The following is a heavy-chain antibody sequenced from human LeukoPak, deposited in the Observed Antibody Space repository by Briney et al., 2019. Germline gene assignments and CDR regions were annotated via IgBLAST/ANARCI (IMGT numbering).Heavy chain of an antibody. D-gene: IGHD1-26*01. Sequence: PGGFLRLSCAASGFRFSDYWMSWVRQAPGKGLEWVASINPDGSVGKYVDSVEGRFTISRDNAKNSLYLQMNTLRAEDTALYYCARATYSHTTWHYWGQGTLVTVSS. CDR1: GFRFSDYW. J-gene: IGHJ4*02. V-gene: IGHV3-7*01. CDR3: ARATYSHTTWHY. CDR2: INPDGSVG.